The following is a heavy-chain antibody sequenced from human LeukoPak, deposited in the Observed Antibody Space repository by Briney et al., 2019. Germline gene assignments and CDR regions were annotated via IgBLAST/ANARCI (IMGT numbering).Heavy chain of an antibody. Sequence: GGSLRLSCAASGFTFGRHAMSWVRQAPGKGLEWVANIKQDGSEQHYVDSVRGRFTISRDNAKNSLYLQMNSLRVEDTAVYYCARDGFVGAADYWGQGTLVTVSS. V-gene: IGHV3-7*01. D-gene: IGHD6-13*01. CDR3: ARDGFVGAADY. CDR1: GFTFGRHA. CDR2: IKQDGSEQ. J-gene: IGHJ4*02.